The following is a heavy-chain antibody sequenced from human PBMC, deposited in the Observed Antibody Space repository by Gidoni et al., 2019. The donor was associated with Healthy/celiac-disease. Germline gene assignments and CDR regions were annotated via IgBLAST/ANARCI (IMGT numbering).Heavy chain of an antibody. J-gene: IGHJ6*02. CDR1: GFTFSSYA. CDR3: VKADREYSSSWYAQYYYYYYGMDV. D-gene: IGHD6-13*01. V-gene: IGHV3-64D*06. Sequence: EVQLVESGGGLVQPGGSLRLSCSASGFTFSSYAMHWVRQAPGKGLEYVSAISSNGGSTYYADSVKGRFTISRDNSKNTLYLQMSSLRAEDTAVYYCVKADREYSSSWYAQYYYYYYGMDVWGQGTTVTVSS. CDR2: ISSNGGST.